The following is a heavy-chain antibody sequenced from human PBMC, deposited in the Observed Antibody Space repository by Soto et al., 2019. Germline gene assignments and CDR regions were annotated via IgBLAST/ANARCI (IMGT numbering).Heavy chain of an antibody. CDR3: VKGTLGTYGHVYFAH. CDR1: GFSFDMNKAR. J-gene: IGHJ4*02. Sequence: SGPTLVNPTQTLTLTCTFSGFSFDMNKARVGWVRQPPGKALEWVALIYWDGDEHYSPSLKNRLSITKDTSKDQVVLTLTDVHPADTATYYCVKGTLGTYGHVYFAHWGQGTLVTVSS. V-gene: IGHV2-5*02. D-gene: IGHD3-9*01. CDR2: IYWDGDE.